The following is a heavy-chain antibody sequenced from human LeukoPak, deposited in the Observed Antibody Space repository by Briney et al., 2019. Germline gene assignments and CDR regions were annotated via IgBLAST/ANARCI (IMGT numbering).Heavy chain of an antibody. J-gene: IGHJ4*02. CDR1: EFTFSSYW. CDR2: INQDGSEK. CDR3: AITGSLRYFDY. D-gene: IGHD7-27*01. V-gene: IGHV3-7*01. Sequence: GGSLRLSCAASEFTFSSYWMSWVRQAPGKGLEWVGNINQDGSEKYYVDSVKGRFTISRDNAKNSLYLQMNSLRAEDTAVYYCAITGSLRYFDYWGQGTLVTVSS.